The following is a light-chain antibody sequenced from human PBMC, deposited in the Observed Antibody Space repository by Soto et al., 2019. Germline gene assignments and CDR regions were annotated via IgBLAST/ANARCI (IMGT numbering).Light chain of an antibody. V-gene: IGKV3-20*01. CDR1: QSVGGNS. CDR2: DTS. J-gene: IGKJ1*01. CDR3: QHYNSYSEA. Sequence: EIVLTQSPGTLSFSPGERATLSCRASQSVGGNSLAWYQQRPGQAPRLLIYDTSKRATGIPDRFSGSGSGTEFTLTISSLQPDDFATYYCQHYNSYSEAFGQGTKVDNK.